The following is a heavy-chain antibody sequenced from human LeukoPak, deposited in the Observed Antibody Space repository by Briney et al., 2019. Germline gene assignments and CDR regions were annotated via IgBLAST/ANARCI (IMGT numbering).Heavy chain of an antibody. Sequence: SETLSLTCTVSGGSISSGSYYWGWIRQPPGKGLEWIGSIYYSGSTYYNPSLKSRVTISVDTSKNQFSLKLSSVTAADTAVYYCARLLQWRGAYFDYWGQGTLVTVSS. CDR1: GGSISSGSYY. V-gene: IGHV4-39*01. CDR2: IYYSGST. J-gene: IGHJ4*02. CDR3: ARLLQWRGAYFDY. D-gene: IGHD6-19*01.